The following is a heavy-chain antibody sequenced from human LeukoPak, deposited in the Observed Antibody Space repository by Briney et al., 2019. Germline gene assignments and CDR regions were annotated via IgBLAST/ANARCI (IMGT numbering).Heavy chain of an antibody. D-gene: IGHD3-10*01. J-gene: IGHJ4*02. CDR3: ATGPRSGSFQF. CDR2: ISGSGGST. CDR1: GFTFSSYA. Sequence: GGSLRLSCAASGFTFSSYAMSWVRQAPGKGLEWVSAISGSGGSTYYADSVKGRFTISRDNSKNTLYLQMNSLRAEDTAVYYCATGPRSGSFQFWGRGTQVIVSS. V-gene: IGHV3-23*01.